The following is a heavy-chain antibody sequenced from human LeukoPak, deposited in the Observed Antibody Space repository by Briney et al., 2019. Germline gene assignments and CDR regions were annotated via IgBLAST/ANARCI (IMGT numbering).Heavy chain of an antibody. V-gene: IGHV3-30*18. CDR3: AKEGLGSSWYPNYFDY. CDR2: ILYDGSNK. CDR1: GFTLSAYA. D-gene: IGHD6-13*01. J-gene: IGHJ4*02. Sequence: GRSLRLSCAASGFTLSAYAMHWVRQAPGKGLEWVALILYDGSNKYYADFVKGRFTIYRDSSKNTLYLQVNSLRAEDTAVYYCAKEGLGSSWYPNYFDYWGQGTLVTVSS.